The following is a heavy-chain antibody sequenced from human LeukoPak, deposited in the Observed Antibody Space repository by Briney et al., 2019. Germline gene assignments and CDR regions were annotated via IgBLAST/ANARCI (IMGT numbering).Heavy chain of an antibody. V-gene: IGHV3-30*02. D-gene: IGHD1-1*01. Sequence: GGSLRLSCAASRFTFSSYGMHWVRQAPGKGLEWVAFIRYDGSNKYYADSVKGRFTISRDNSYNTVYLQMTGLRAEDTAVYYCAKDGESGIQWTQGYFDYWGQGTLVTVSS. J-gene: IGHJ4*02. CDR3: AKDGESGIQWTQGYFDY. CDR1: RFTFSSYG. CDR2: IRYDGSNK.